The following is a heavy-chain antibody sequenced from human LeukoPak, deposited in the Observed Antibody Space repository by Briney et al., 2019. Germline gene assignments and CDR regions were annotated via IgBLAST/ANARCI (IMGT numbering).Heavy chain of an antibody. V-gene: IGHV3-48*04. CDR1: GFTFSSYS. CDR3: ARSFVVVAATTRREGYYYGMDV. Sequence: GGSLRLSCAASGFTFSSYSMNWVRQAPGKGLEWVSYISSSSSTIYYADSVKGRFTISRDNAKNSLYLQMNSLRAEDTAVYYCARSFVVVAATTRREGYYYGMDVWGQGTTVTVSS. J-gene: IGHJ6*02. CDR2: ISSSSSTI. D-gene: IGHD2-15*01.